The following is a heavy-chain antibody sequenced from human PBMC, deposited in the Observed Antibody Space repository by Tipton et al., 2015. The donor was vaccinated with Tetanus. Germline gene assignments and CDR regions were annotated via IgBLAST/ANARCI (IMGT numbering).Heavy chain of an antibody. J-gene: IGHJ2*01. D-gene: IGHD1-14*01. V-gene: IGHV4-59*11. CDR1: GGPISGHY. CDR2: ISYAGYT. Sequence: LRLSCTVSGGPISGHYWSWIRQTPGRGLEWIGYISYAGYTSYSPSLKNRVTMSVDTSKNQFSLKLKSVTAADTAVYYCAIEMNRFFDIWGRGTLVTVST. CDR3: AIEMNRFFDI.